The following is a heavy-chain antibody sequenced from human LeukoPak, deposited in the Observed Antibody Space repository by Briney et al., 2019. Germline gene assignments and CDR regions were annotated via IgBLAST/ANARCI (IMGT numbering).Heavy chain of an antibody. CDR3: AKDRGSGRVRGVIINY. Sequence: PGGSLRLSCAASGFTFSSYGMHWVHQAPGKGLEWVAVISFDGRNIYYADSVKGRFTISRDNSKNTLYLQMNSLRAEDTAVYYCAKDRGSGRVRGVIINYWGQGTLVTVSS. D-gene: IGHD3-10*01. J-gene: IGHJ4*02. V-gene: IGHV3-30*18. CDR1: GFTFSSYG. CDR2: ISFDGRNI.